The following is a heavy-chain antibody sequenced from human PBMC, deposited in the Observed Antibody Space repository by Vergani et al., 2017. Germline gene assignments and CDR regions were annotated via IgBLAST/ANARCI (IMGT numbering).Heavy chain of an antibody. CDR3: AEEGGY. Sequence: EVQLVESGGVVVQPGGSLRLSCAASGFTFDDYTMHWVRQAPGKGLEWVSVIYSGGSTYYADSVKGRFTISRDNSKNTLYLQMNSLRAEDTAVYYCAEEGGYWGQGTLVTVSS. D-gene: IGHD3-16*01. CDR2: IYSGGST. J-gene: IGHJ4*02. V-gene: IGHV3-66*01. CDR1: GFTFDDYT.